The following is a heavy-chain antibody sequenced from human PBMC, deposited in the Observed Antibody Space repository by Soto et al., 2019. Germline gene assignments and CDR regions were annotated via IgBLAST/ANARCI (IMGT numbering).Heavy chain of an antibody. CDR3: ASAVAVPAAFDY. V-gene: IGHV1-3*05. D-gene: IGHD6-19*01. CDR2: INAGNGNT. CDR1: GYTFTAYA. Sequence: QVQLVQSGAEEKKPGASVKVSCKASGYTFTAYAMHWVRQAPGQRLEWMGWINAGNGNTKYSQKLQGRVTITRDTSASTAYMEQSSLRSEDTAVYYCASAVAVPAAFDYWGQGTLVTVSS. J-gene: IGHJ4*02.